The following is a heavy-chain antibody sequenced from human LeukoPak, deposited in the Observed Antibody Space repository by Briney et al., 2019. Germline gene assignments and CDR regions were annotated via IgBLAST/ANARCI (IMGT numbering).Heavy chain of an antibody. V-gene: IGHV4-38-2*01. CDR3: ARLTVGATTGFDY. D-gene: IGHD1-26*01. CDR1: GYSISSGYH. Sequence: SETLSLTCAVSGYSISSGYHWGWIRQSPGKGLEWIGSIYHSGSTYYNPSLKGRVTISVDTSKNQFSLKLTSVTAADTAVYYCARLTVGATTGFDYWGQGTLVTVSS. CDR2: IYHSGST. J-gene: IGHJ4*02.